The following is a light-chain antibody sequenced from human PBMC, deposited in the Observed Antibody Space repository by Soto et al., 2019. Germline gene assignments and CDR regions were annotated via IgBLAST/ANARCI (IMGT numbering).Light chain of an antibody. CDR3: MQATQTHWT. CDR2: KVS. Sequence: DIVMTQTPLSSLVTLGQAASICCRSSQSLVHSDGNTYLSWLQQRPGQPPRLLIYKVSDRFSGVPDRFSGSGAGTEFTLTITRVEPEDVGVYYCMQATQTHWTFGQGTKVEIK. J-gene: IGKJ1*01. V-gene: IGKV2-24*01. CDR1: QSLVHSDGNTY.